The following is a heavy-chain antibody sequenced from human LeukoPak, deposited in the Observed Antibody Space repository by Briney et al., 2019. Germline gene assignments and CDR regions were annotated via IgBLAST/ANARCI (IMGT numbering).Heavy chain of an antibody. CDR3: ARAMNIVDFTFDY. CDR2: INPNSGGT. CDR1: GYTFTGYY. V-gene: IGHV1-2*02. J-gene: IGHJ4*02. Sequence: ASVKVSCKASGYTFTGYYMHWVRQAPGQGLEWMGWINPNSGGTNYAQKFQGRVTMTRDTSISTACMELSRLRSDDTAVYYCARAMNIVDFTFDYWGRGTLVTVSS. D-gene: IGHD2/OR15-2a*01.